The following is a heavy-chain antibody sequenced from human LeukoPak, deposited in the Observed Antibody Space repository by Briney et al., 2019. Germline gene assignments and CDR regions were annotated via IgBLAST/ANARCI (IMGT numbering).Heavy chain of an antibody. CDR2: TYYRSKWYN. D-gene: IGHD2-2*01. V-gene: IGHV6-1*01. Sequence: SQTLSLTCAISGDSVSSNSAAWNWIRQSPSRGLEWLGRTYYRSKWYNDYAVSVKSRITINPDTSKNQFSLQLNSVTPEDTAVYYCARGRGGGTSCYVGCYYCYGMDVWGKGTTVTVSS. J-gene: IGHJ6*04. CDR1: GDSVSSNSAA. CDR3: ARGRGGGTSCYVGCYYCYGMDV.